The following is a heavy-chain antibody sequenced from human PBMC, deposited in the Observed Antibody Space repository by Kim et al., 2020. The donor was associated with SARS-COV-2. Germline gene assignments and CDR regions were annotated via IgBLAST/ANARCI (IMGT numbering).Heavy chain of an antibody. CDR1: GFTVSSNY. V-gene: IGHV3-66*01. CDR3: ARDSSGWYYFDY. J-gene: IGHJ4*02. D-gene: IGHD6-19*01. CDR2: IYSGGST. Sequence: GGSLRLSCAASGFTVSSNYMSWVRLAPGKGLEWVSVIYSGGSTYYADSVKGRFTISRDNSKNTLYLQMNSLRAEDTAVYYCARDSSGWYYFDYWGQGTLVTVSS.